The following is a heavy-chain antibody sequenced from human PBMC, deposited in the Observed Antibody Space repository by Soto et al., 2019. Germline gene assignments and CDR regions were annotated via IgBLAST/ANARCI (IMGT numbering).Heavy chain of an antibody. CDR2: INHSGST. V-gene: IGHV4-34*01. CDR1: GGSFSGYY. Sequence: SETLSLTCAVYGGSFSGYYWSWIRQPPGKGLDWIGEINHSGSTNYNPSLKSRVTISVDTSKNQFSLKLSSVTAADTAVYYCAIEGPLRYFDWTPARGRFDPWGQGTLVTVSS. D-gene: IGHD3-9*01. CDR3: AIEGPLRYFDWTPARGRFDP. J-gene: IGHJ5*02.